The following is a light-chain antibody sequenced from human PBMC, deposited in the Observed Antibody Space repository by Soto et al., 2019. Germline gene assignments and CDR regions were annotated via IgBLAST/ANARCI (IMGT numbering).Light chain of an antibody. CDR2: DNS. CDR1: SSNIGAGYD. V-gene: IGLV1-40*01. J-gene: IGLJ2*01. Sequence: QSVLTQPPSVSGAPGQRVTISCTGSSSNIGAGYDVHWYKQLPGTAPKLVIYDNSNRPSGVPDRFSGSKSGTSASLAITGLQAEDEAEYYCQTYVSSLYTRVFGGGTKLTLL. CDR3: QTYVSSLYTRV.